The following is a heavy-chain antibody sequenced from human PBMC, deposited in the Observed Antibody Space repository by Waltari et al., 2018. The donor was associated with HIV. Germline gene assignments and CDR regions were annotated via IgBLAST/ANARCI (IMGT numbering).Heavy chain of an antibody. V-gene: IGHV3-21*02. D-gene: IGHD4-17*01. Sequence: EVQLVESGGGLVKPGGSLRLSCAASGFPFSRYSMNWVRPAQGKGLEWVSSISSGSTYVYYADSLRGRFTTSRDDAQNSLYLQMNSLKAEDTAVYYCARDLTVTTTAFFDYWGQGTLVTVSS. CDR3: ARDLTVTTTAFFDY. CDR1: GFPFSRYS. CDR2: ISSGSTYV. J-gene: IGHJ4*02.